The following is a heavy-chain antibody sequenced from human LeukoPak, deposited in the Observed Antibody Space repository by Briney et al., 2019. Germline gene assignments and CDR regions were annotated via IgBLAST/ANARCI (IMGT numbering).Heavy chain of an antibody. J-gene: IGHJ3*02. Sequence: SGGSLRLSCAASGFTFSSYAMHWVRQAPGKGLEWVAVISYDGSNKYYADSVKGRFTISRDNSKNTLYLQMNSLRAEDTAVYYCARDTEMATITGAFDNWGQGTKVTVSS. CDR2: ISYDGSNK. V-gene: IGHV3-30-3*01. CDR3: ARDTEMATITGAFDN. D-gene: IGHD5-24*01. CDR1: GFTFSSYA.